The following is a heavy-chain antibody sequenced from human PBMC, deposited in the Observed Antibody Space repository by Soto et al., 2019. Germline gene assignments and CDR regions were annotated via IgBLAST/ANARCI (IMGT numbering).Heavy chain of an antibody. CDR1: GGSISGYY. CDR3: ARKDSSSCSRNWFAP. Sequence: PSETLSLTCSVSGGSISGYYWSWIRQPPGKGLEWIGYIYGTGSTNYNPSLKSRVTISADTSKNQFSLKLSSVTAADTAAYYCARKDSSSCSRNWFAPWGQGTLVTVSS. J-gene: IGHJ5*02. V-gene: IGHV4-59*01. CDR2: IYGTGST. D-gene: IGHD2-15*01.